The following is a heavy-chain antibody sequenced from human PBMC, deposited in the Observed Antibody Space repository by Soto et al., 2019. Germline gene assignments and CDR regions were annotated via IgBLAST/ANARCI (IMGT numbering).Heavy chain of an antibody. CDR2: ISGSGGST. CDR1: GFTFSNYA. CDR3: AKSSSGWYSFDY. V-gene: IGHV3-23*01. Sequence: EVQLLESGGGLVQPGGSLRLSCAASGFTFSNYAMSWVRQAPGEGQEWVSAISGSGGSTYHADSVKGRFTISRDNSRNTLYLQMHSLRAEDTAVYHCAKSSSGWYSFDYWGQGTLDTVST. J-gene: IGHJ4*02. D-gene: IGHD6-19*01.